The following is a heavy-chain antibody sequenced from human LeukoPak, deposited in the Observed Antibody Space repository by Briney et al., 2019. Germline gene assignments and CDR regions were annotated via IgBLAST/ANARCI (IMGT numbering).Heavy chain of an antibody. Sequence: PGGSLRLSCAASGFSFSSYWMTWVRQAPGGGLEWVANIKEEGSDKYYVDSVKGRFSISRDNAKNSLYLQMNSLRAEDTAVYYCARDKGYLAFDYWGQGTLVSVSS. CDR3: ARDKGYLAFDY. J-gene: IGHJ4*02. D-gene: IGHD2-15*01. CDR1: GFSFSSYW. CDR2: IKEEGSDK. V-gene: IGHV3-7*01.